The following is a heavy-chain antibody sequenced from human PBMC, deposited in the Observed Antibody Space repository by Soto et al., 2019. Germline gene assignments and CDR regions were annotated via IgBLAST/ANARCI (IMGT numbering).Heavy chain of an antibody. D-gene: IGHD2-15*01. CDR1: GGSFSGYY. V-gene: IGHV4-34*01. CDR2: INHSGST. CDR3: ARSSEPGYYYYMDV. Sequence: PSETLSRTCAVYGGSFSGYYWSWIRQPPGKGLEWIGEINHSGSTNYNPSLKSRVTISVDTSKNQFSLKLSSVTAADTAVYYCARSSEPGYYYYMDVWGKGTTVTVSS. J-gene: IGHJ6*03.